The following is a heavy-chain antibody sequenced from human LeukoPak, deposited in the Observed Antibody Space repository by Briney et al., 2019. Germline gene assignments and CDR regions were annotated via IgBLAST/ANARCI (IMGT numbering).Heavy chain of an antibody. CDR1: GFTFSNYA. D-gene: IGHD1-14*01. V-gene: IGHV3-30*18. CDR2: MSHDGSNK. J-gene: IGHJ4*02. Sequence: GRSLRLSCAASGFTFSNYAMHWVRQAPGKGLEWVAVMSHDGSNKYYGDSVKGRFTISRDNSKNTLYLQMNSLRAEDTAVYYCAKDPFDYPERWGQGTLVTVSS. CDR3: AKDPFDYPER.